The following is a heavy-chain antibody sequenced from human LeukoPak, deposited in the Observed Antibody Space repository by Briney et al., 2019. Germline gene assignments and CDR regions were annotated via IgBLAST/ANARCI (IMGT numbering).Heavy chain of an antibody. CDR2: ISSSGSTR. Sequence: GGSLRLSCAASGFIFSAFEMNWVRQAPGKGLEWVSYISSSGSTRYYADPVKGRFYISRDNAKNSLDLQMSSLRAEDTAIYYCARIIPPYDAFDLWGQGTWVTVSS. D-gene: IGHD2-21*01. CDR1: GFIFSAFE. V-gene: IGHV3-48*03. CDR3: ARIIPPYDAFDL. J-gene: IGHJ3*01.